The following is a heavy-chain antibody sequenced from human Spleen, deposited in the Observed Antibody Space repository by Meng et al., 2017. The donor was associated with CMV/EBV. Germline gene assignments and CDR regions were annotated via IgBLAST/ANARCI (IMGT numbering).Heavy chain of an antibody. J-gene: IGHJ6*02. CDR3: AKVVPAATDYGMDV. CDR1: GFTFSNYW. Sequence: GESLKISCAASGFTFSNYWMHWVRQAPGKGLMWVSRIRDDGSDTNYADSVKGRFTISRDNAKSTLYLQMNSLRAEDTAVYYCAKVVPAATDYGMDVWGQGTTVTVSS. D-gene: IGHD2-2*01. CDR2: IRDDGSDT. V-gene: IGHV3-74*01.